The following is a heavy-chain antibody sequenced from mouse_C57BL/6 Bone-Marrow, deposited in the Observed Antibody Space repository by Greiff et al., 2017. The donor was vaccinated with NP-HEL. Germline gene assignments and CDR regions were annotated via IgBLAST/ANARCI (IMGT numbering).Heavy chain of an antibody. CDR3: ARAFRPLAMDY. Sequence: EVQVVESGPGLVKPSQSLSLTCSVTGYSITSGYYWNWIRQFPGNKLEWMGYISYDGSNNYNPSLKNRISITRDTSKNQFFLKLNSVTTEDTATYYCARAFRPLAMDYWGQGTSVTVSS. CDR1: GYSITSGYY. V-gene: IGHV3-6*01. CDR2: ISYDGSN. J-gene: IGHJ4*01.